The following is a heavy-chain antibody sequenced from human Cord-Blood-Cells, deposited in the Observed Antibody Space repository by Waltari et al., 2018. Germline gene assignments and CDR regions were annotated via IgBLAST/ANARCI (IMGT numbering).Heavy chain of an antibody. V-gene: IGHV4-34*01. D-gene: IGHD6-13*01. CDR1: GGSFSGYY. J-gene: IGHJ1*01. CDR3: ARGGAAAEYFQH. CDR2: INHSGRT. Sequence: QVQLQQWGAGLLKPSETLSLTCAVYGGSFSGYYWRWIRPPPGKGLEWIGEINHSGRTNYNPSLKSRVTISVDTSKNQFSLKLSSVTAADTAVYYCARGGAAAEYFQHWGQGTLVTVSS.